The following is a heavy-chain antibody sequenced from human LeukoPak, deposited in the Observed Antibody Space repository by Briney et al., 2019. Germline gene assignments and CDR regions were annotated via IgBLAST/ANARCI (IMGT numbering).Heavy chain of an antibody. J-gene: IGHJ4*02. CDR3: ARSRGSYYSFLDY. D-gene: IGHD1-26*01. Sequence: PGGSLRLSCGASGFIFNGANYAMNWVRQTPGKGLEWISFIDSGATTTWYADSVRGRFTISRDNAKDSLYLQMNSLRDEDTAVYYCARSRGSYYSFLDYWGQGTLVTVSS. V-gene: IGHV3-48*02. CDR1: GFIFNGANYA. CDR2: IDSGATTT.